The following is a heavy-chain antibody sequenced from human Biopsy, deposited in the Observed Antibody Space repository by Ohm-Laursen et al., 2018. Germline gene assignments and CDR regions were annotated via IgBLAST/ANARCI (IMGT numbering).Heavy chain of an antibody. V-gene: IGHV6-1*01. J-gene: IGHJ4*02. CDR1: GDSVSSNRAA. Sequence: SQTLSLTCAISGDSVSSNRAAWNWIRQSPSGGLEWLGRTFYRAKWYTDFAVSVKSRITLTPDPSTSQFSLQLNSVTPDDTAVYYCARSGSDSLNYYFDFWGQGTLVTVSS. D-gene: IGHD2-21*02. CDR2: TFYRAKWYT. CDR3: ARSGSDSLNYYFDF.